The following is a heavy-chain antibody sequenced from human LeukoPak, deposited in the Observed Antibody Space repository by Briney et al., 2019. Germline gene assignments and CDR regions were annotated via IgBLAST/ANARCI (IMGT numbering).Heavy chain of an antibody. J-gene: IGHJ4*02. CDR1: GGSISSSNW. CDR2: IYHSGST. CDR3: ASPPLNCSSTSCYGRYFDY. Sequence: PSGTLSLTCAVSGGSISSSNWWSWVRQPPGKGLEWIGEIYHSGSTNYNPSLKSRATISVDKSKNQFSLKLSSVTAADTAVYYCASPPLNCSSTSCYGRYFDYWGQGTLVTVSS. V-gene: IGHV4-4*02. D-gene: IGHD2-2*01.